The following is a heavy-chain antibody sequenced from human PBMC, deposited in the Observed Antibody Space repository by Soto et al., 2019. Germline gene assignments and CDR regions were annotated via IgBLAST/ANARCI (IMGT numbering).Heavy chain of an antibody. D-gene: IGHD3-9*01. CDR3: AGTYYDILTGWFTNPFEY. Sequence: SVKPCSQAPRGTFSSRSICSVRHAHGQGLEWMGRIIPILGIANYAQKFQGRVTITADKSTSTAYMELSSLRSEDTAVYYCAGTYYDILTGWFTNPFEYWGQGTLVTVFS. CDR2: IIPILGIA. J-gene: IGHJ4*02. CDR1: RGTFSSRS. V-gene: IGHV1-69*02.